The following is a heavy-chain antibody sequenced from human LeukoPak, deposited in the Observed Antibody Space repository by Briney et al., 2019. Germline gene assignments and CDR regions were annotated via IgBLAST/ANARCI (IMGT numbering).Heavy chain of an antibody. D-gene: IGHD1-26*01. CDR2: ISSSGSYK. CDR1: GFTFSSYS. V-gene: IGHV3-21*01. J-gene: IGHJ4*02. Sequence: PGGSLRLSCAASGFTFSSYSMNWVRQAPGKGLEWASSISSSGSYKYYADSVKGRFTISRDNAKNSLYLQMNSLRAEDTAVYYCARETNSGDEWEPPASLDHWGPGTLVTVSS. CDR3: ARETNSGDEWEPPASLDH.